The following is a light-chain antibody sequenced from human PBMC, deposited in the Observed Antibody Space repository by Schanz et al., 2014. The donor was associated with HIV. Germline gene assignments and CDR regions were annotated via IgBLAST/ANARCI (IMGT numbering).Light chain of an antibody. CDR3: ISYTSDTVL. CDR1: SSNIGAGYD. CDR2: GNS. Sequence: QSVLTQSPSVSEAPRQRVTISCSGSSSNIGAGYDVHWYQQLPGTAPKLLIYGNSNRPSGVPDRFSGSKSGTSASLAITGLQAEDEADYYCISYTSDTVLFGGGTKLTVL. J-gene: IGLJ2*01. V-gene: IGLV1-40*01.